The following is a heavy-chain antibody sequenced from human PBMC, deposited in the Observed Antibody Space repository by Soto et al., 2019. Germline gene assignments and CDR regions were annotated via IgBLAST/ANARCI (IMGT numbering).Heavy chain of an antibody. V-gene: IGHV1-46*03. Sequence: ASVKVSCKASGYTFTSYYMHWVRQVPGQGLEWMGIINPSGGSTSYAQKFQGRVTMTRDTSTSTVYMELSSLRSEDTAVYYCARDEGYIGVVVPAFDYWGQGTLVTVSS. CDR3: ARDEGYIGVVVPAFDY. D-gene: IGHD2-2*01. J-gene: IGHJ4*02. CDR2: INPSGGST. CDR1: GYTFTSYY.